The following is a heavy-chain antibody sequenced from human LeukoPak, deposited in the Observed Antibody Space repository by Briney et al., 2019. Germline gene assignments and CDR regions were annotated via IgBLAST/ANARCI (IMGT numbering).Heavy chain of an antibody. CDR3: ARDKGRFLEWFWDV. Sequence: GGSLRLSCVASGFTFSSYSINWVRQAPGKGLEWVSYISGNSGTIYYADSVRGRFTISRDNANNSLYLQMNSLRAEDTAVYYCARDKGRFLEWFWDVWGKGTTVTVSS. CDR1: GFTFSSYS. V-gene: IGHV3-48*01. D-gene: IGHD3-3*01. CDR2: ISGNSGTI. J-gene: IGHJ6*04.